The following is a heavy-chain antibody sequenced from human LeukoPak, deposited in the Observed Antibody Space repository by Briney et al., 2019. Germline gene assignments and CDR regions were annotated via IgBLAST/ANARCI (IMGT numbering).Heavy chain of an antibody. V-gene: IGHV3-30*02. CDR1: GFTFSSYG. J-gene: IGHJ4*02. CDR3: AKDWRAYCGADCYSYFDY. Sequence: GGSLRLSCTASGFTFSSYGMHCVRQAPGKGLEWVAFIRYDGSKKYADSVKGRFTISRDNSKNTLYLQMNSLRAEDAAVYYCAKDWRAYCGADCYSYFDYWGQGTLVTVSS. D-gene: IGHD2-21*02. CDR2: IRYDGSKK.